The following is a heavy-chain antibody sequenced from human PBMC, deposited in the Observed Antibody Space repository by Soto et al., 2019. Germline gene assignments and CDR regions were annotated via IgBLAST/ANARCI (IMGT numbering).Heavy chain of an antibody. CDR3: VRFGSSSWNWFDP. Sequence: QVQLQESGPGLVKPSQTLSLTCTVSGGSISSGGYYWSWIRQHPGKGLEWIGYIYYTGSAYYTPSPEGRVTISVDASKNQFSLKLSAVAAADTAVYYCVRFGSSSWNWFDPWGQGTLVTVSS. V-gene: IGHV4-31*03. CDR1: GGSISSGGYY. J-gene: IGHJ5*02. CDR2: IYYTGSA. D-gene: IGHD6-6*01.